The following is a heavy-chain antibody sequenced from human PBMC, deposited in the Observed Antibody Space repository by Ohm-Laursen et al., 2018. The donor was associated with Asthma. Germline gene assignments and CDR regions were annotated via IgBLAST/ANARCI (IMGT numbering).Heavy chain of an antibody. D-gene: IGHD4-17*01. CDR2: IYYSGST. CDR3: ARHGDGQNYYYYYGMDV. V-gene: IGHV4-39*01. Sequence: SETLSLTCTVSGGSISSSSYYWGWIRQPPGKGLEWIGSIYYSGSTYYNPSLKSRVTISVNTSKNQFSLKLSSVTAADTAVYYCARHGDGQNYYYYYGMDVWGQGTTVTVSS. J-gene: IGHJ6*02. CDR1: GGSISSSSYY.